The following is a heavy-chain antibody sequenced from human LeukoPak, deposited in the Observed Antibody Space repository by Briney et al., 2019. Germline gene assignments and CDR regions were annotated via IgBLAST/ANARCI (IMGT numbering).Heavy chain of an antibody. Sequence: PSETLSLTCTVSGYSISSGYYWGWIRQPPGKGLEWIGSIYHSGSTYYNPSLKSRVTISVDTSKNQFSLKMSSVTAADTAVYYCVRDHYYDSSAAYWGQGTLVTVSS. V-gene: IGHV4-38-2*02. CDR2: IYHSGST. D-gene: IGHD3-22*01. CDR3: VRDHYYDSSAAY. CDR1: GYSISSGYY. J-gene: IGHJ4*02.